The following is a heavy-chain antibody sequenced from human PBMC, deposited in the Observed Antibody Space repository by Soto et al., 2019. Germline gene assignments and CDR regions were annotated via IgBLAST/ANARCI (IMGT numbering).Heavy chain of an antibody. Sequence: QVQLVESGGGVVQPGRSLRLSCAASGFPFSGYGIHWVRQAPGKGLGWVAVLSYDGRNKSYADSGKGRFTISRDSSTKTLYLPMVSLRAADTAVYYCAKGTNFYDGTADYRPAGMDVWGQGTAVSVSS. CDR3: AKGTNFYDGTADYRPAGMDV. J-gene: IGHJ6*02. V-gene: IGHV3-30*18. CDR1: GFPFSGYG. CDR2: LSYDGRNK. D-gene: IGHD3-22*01.